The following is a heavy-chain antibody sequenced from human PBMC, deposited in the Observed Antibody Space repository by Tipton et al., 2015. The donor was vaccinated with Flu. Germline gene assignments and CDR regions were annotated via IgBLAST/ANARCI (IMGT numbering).Heavy chain of an antibody. V-gene: IGHV3-30-3*01. D-gene: IGHD3-22*01. J-gene: IGHJ6*02. CDR3: ARERVRRYDSSGYQLYYYYGMDV. Sequence: SLRLSCAASGFTFSSYAMHWVRQAPGKGLEWVAVISYDGSNKYYADSVKGRFTISRDNSKNTLYLQMNSLRAEDTAVYYCARERVRRYDSSGYQLYYYYGMDVWGQGTTVTVSS. CDR1: GFTFSSYA. CDR2: ISYDGSNK.